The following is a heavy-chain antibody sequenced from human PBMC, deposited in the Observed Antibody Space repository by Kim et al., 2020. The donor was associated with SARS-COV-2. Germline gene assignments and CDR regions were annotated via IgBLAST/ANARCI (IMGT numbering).Heavy chain of an antibody. J-gene: IGHJ4*02. V-gene: IGHV3-30*01. D-gene: IGHD3-22*01. CDR3: ASPEHHDSSGYYPGFDY. Sequence: VKGRFTISRDNSKNTLYLQMNSLRAEDTAVYYCASPEHHDSSGYYPGFDYWGQGTLVTVSS.